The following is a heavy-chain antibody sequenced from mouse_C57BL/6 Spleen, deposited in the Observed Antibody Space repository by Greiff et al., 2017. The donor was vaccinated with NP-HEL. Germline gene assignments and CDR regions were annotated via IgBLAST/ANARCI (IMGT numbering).Heavy chain of an antibody. J-gene: IGHJ1*03. V-gene: IGHV1-80*01. D-gene: IGHD1-1*01. CDR2: IYPGDGDT. CDR3: ARWRGYYGSTHSWYFDV. CDR1: GYAFSSYW. Sequence: VQLQQSGAELVKPGASVKISCKASGYAFSSYWMNWVKQRPGKGLEWIGQIYPGDGDTNYNGKFKGKATLTADKSSSTAYMQLSSLTSEDSAVYFCARWRGYYGSTHSWYFDVWGTGTTVTVSS.